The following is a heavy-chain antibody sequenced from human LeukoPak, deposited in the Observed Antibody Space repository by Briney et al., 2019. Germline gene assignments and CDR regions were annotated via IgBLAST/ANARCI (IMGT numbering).Heavy chain of an antibody. Sequence: SETLSLTCAVYGGSFSGYCWSWIRQPPGKGLEWIGEINHSGSTNYNPSLKSRVTISVDTSKNQFSLKLSSVTAADTAVYYCARGRLLSIRYYFDYWGQGTLVTVSS. CDR2: INHSGST. V-gene: IGHV4-34*01. CDR1: GGSFSGYC. J-gene: IGHJ4*02. D-gene: IGHD3-16*02. CDR3: ARGRLLSIRYYFDY.